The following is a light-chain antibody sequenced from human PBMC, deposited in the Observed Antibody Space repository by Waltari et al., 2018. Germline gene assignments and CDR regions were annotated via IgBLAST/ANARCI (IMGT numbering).Light chain of an antibody. V-gene: IGKV1-9*01. J-gene: IGKJ1*01. CDR3: QLLNSYQWT. Sequence: IQLTQSPTSLSASGGSRVPRTCRAGQGISDSLAWYQKKPGKAPNLLVYAASTLQSGVPSRFGGSGSGTDFTLTISSLQPEDVATYYCQLLNSYQWTCGQGTKVEIK. CDR2: AAS. CDR1: QGISDS.